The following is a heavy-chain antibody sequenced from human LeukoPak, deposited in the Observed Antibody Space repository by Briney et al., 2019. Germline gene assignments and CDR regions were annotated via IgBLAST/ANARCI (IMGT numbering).Heavy chain of an antibody. V-gene: IGHV3-21*01. Sequence: GGTLRLSCGASGFTFSSHGMNWVRQAPGKGLEWVSSVSSSGSYIFYADTDSVKGRFTISRDNAKNSMYLQMNSLRVEDTAVYYCARGNGNYRYYFDYWGQGTLVTVSS. J-gene: IGHJ4*02. CDR3: ARGNGNYRYYFDY. CDR2: VSSSGSYI. CDR1: GFTFSSHG. D-gene: IGHD1-7*01.